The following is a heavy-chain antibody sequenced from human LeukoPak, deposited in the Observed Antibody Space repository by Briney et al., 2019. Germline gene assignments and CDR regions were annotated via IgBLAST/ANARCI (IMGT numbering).Heavy chain of an antibody. Sequence: SETLSLTCTVSGGSINSYYWSWIRQPPGKGLEWIGYNYYSGSTNYNPSLKSRVSISVDTSKNQFSLKLSSVTAADTAVYYCARGGDILTGYYRFDYWGQGTLVTVSS. CDR2: NYYSGST. CDR3: ARGGDILTGYYRFDY. CDR1: GGSINSYY. J-gene: IGHJ4*02. D-gene: IGHD3-9*01. V-gene: IGHV4-59*08.